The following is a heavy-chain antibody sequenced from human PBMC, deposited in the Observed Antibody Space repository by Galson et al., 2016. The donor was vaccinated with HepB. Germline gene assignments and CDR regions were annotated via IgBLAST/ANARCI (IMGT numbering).Heavy chain of an antibody. J-gene: IGHJ4*02. V-gene: IGHV3-23*01. CDR2: ISASGDTT. CDR3: AHGKVPYLLTTFDY. D-gene: IGHD1-14*01. Sequence: SLRLSCAASGFTFSSYVMTWVRQAPGKGLEWVSTISASGDTTYYADSAKGRFTISRDNAKNTLYLQMNSLRAEDTAVYYCAHGKVPYLLTTFDYWGQGTLVTVSS. CDR1: GFTFSSYV.